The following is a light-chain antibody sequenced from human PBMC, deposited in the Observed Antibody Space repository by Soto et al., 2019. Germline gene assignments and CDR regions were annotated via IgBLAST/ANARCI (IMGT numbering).Light chain of an antibody. Sequence: QAASVSGSPGQSITISCTGTSSDFGGYTYVSWYQQHPGKAPKLIIYDVSNRPSGVSYRFSGSESGNTASLTISGLQAEDEADYYCSSYATSSTLDVVFGGGTKLTVL. CDR2: DVS. V-gene: IGLV2-14*01. CDR3: SSYATSSTLDVV. CDR1: SSDFGGYTY. J-gene: IGLJ2*01.